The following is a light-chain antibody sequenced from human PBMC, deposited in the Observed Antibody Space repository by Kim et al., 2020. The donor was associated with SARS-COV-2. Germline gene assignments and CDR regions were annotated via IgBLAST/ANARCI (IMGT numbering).Light chain of an antibody. CDR2: EDT. J-gene: IGLJ3*02. CDR1: SGSIASNY. V-gene: IGLV6-57*01. Sequence: NFMLTQPHSVSESPGETVTISCIRSSGSIASNYVQWYRQRPGNSPTTVIYEDTQKPSGVPDRFSASIDRSSNSASLTISGLRTEDEADYYCQSYNSTSQVFGGGTKVTVL. CDR3: QSYNSTSQV.